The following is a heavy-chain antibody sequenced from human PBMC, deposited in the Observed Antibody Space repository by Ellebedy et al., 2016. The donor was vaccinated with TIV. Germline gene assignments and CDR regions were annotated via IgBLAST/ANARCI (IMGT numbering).Heavy chain of an antibody. V-gene: IGHV1-69*13. Sequence: AASVKVSCKASGDTSSSYSLSWVRQAPGQGLEYIFRIIPLVGSPSYAQNFQGRVTITADGSTNTAYMELSSLTSKDTAVYYCAREVSYFFGSGTSIYYFDYWGQGTLVTVSS. CDR3: AREVSYFFGSGTSIYYFDY. J-gene: IGHJ4*02. CDR2: IIPLVGSP. D-gene: IGHD3-10*01. CDR1: GDTSSSYS.